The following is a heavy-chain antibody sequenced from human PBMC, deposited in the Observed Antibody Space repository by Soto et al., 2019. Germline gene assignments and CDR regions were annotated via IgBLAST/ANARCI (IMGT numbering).Heavy chain of an antibody. J-gene: IGHJ5*02. V-gene: IGHV1-46*01. CDR1: GYTFTSYY. D-gene: IGHD6-13*01. Sequence: ASVKVSCKASGYTFTSYYMHWVRQAPGQGLEWMGIINPSGGSTSYAQKFQGRVTMTRDTSTSTVYMELSSLRSEDTAVYYCAREQIAAAGVKWFDPCGQGTLVTVCS. CDR3: AREQIAAAGVKWFDP. CDR2: INPSGGST.